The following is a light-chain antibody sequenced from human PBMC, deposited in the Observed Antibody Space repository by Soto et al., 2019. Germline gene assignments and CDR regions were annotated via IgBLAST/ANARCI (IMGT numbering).Light chain of an antibody. Sequence: QSVLTQPPSVSAAPGQTVTISCFGTDSNIGNNYVSWYRQFPETAPKLLIYDNNKRPSGTPDRISGSKSGTSATLGITGLQPGDEADYYCAAWDNSLSAGWVFGGGTQLTVL. CDR1: DSNIGNNY. V-gene: IGLV1-51*01. CDR3: AAWDNSLSAGWV. J-gene: IGLJ3*02. CDR2: DNN.